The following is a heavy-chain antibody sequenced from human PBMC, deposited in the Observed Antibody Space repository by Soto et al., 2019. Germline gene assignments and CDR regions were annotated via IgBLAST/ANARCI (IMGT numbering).Heavy chain of an antibody. V-gene: IGHV3-11*01. CDR2: ISSGAFTI. D-gene: IGHD3-22*01. CDR3: ARDRSGYYDSSGSNWFDP. Sequence: SLRLSCVVSGFSFSDSYMTWVRQIPGKGLEWIASISSGAFTISYAAAVKGRFTISTSTAYMELSSLRSEDTAVYYCARDRSGYYDSSGSNWFDPWGQGTLVTVSS. CDR1: GFSFSDSY. J-gene: IGHJ5*02.